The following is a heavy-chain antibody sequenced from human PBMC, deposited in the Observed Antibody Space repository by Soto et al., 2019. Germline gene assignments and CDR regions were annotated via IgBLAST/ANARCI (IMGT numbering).Heavy chain of an antibody. Sequence: LGLSCDASGFSFCAYVMYWVRQGPGEGLEWVASIGRGDDKYYADSVKGRFTIARDTSKNTLFLQLNSLRAEDRALYFCAKDGTTGGQHYYGMDVWGQGTTVTVSS. D-gene: IGHD2-15*01. CDR2: IGRGDDK. V-gene: IGHV3-23*01. J-gene: IGHJ6*02. CDR1: GFSFCAYV. CDR3: AKDGTTGGQHYYGMDV.